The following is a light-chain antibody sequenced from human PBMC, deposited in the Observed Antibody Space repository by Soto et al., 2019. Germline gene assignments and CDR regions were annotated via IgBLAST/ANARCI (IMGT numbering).Light chain of an antibody. V-gene: IGLV2-11*01. Sequence: QSALTQPRSVSGSPGQSVTISCTGTSSDVGGYDYDSWYQQHPGKAPKLMICDVTKRPSGVPDRFSGSKSGNTASLTISGLQADDEADYYCCSYAGSYTYVFGTGTKLTVL. J-gene: IGLJ1*01. CDR3: CSYAGSYTYV. CDR1: SSDVGGYDY. CDR2: DVT.